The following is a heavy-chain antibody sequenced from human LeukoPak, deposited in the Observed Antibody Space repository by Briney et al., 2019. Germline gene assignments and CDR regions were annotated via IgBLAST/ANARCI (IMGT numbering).Heavy chain of an antibody. J-gene: IGHJ6*03. CDR2: INWHGGST. Sequence: PGGSLRLSCAASGFTFDDFGMTWVRQVPGKGLEWVSGINWHGGSTGYADSVKGRFTISRDNAKNSLYLQMNSLRAEDTAVYYCARGFGRSGSYYYYYMDVWGKGTTVTVSS. CDR3: ARGFGRSGSYYYYYMDV. V-gene: IGHV3-20*04. CDR1: GFTFDDFG. D-gene: IGHD6-19*01.